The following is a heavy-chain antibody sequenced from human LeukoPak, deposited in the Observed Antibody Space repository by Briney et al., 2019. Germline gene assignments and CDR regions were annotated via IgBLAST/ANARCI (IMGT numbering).Heavy chain of an antibody. CDR2: IYAGGTA. CDR1: GASISSTLYY. CDR3: ARHRDAVVLDF. D-gene: IGHD4-23*01. V-gene: IGHV4-39*01. J-gene: IGHJ4*02. Sequence: SETLSLTCTVSGASISSTLYYWGWVRQSPGKGLEWIGNIYAGGTAYYNPSLRSRTVMSVDTSNNQLSLWLSSVTAADTAIYYCARHRDAVVLDFWGQGALVTVSS.